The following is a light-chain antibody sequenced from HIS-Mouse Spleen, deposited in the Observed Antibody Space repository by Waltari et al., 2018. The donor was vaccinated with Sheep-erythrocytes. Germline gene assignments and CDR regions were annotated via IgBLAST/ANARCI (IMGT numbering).Light chain of an antibody. J-gene: IGLJ1*01. CDR2: DVS. CDR1: SSDGGGYNY. CDR3: CSYAGSYNHV. Sequence: QSALTQPRSVSGSPGQSVPISCTGTSSDGGGYNYVSWYQQHPGKAPKLMIYDVSKRPSGVPDRFSGSKSGNTASLTISGLQAEDEADYYCCSYAGSYNHVFGTGTKVTVL. V-gene: IGLV2-11*01.